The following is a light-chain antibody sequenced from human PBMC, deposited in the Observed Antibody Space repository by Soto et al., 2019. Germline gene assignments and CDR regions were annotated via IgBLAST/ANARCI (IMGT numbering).Light chain of an antibody. J-gene: IGKJ1*01. CDR1: QSVSNNY. CDR3: QQYGSSGT. CDR2: GAS. Sequence: EIVLAQSPATLSLSPVKIATLSCMASQSVSNNYLAWYQQKPGQAPRLLIYGASNRATGIPDRFSGSGSGTDFTLTISRLETEDFAVYYCQQYGSSGTFGQGTKVDIK. V-gene: IGKV3-20*01.